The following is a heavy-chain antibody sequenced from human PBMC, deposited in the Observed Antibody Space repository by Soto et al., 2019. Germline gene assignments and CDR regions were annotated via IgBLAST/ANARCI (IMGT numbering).Heavy chain of an antibody. Sequence: QVQLQESGPGLVKPSETLSLTCTVSGGSISGFYWSWIRQPPGKGLEWIGYIYDSGSTNYNPSLKSRLTISIDTSKHQFSLNLSSVTAADTAVYYCARHRGYSGYDSLDSWGQGTLVTVSS. CDR2: IYDSGST. J-gene: IGHJ4*02. V-gene: IGHV4-59*08. CDR3: ARHRGYSGYDSLDS. CDR1: GGSISGFY. D-gene: IGHD5-12*01.